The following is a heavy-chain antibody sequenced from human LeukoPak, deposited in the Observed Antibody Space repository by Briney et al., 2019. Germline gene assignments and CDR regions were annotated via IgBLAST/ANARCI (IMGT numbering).Heavy chain of an antibody. CDR3: ARGTVITGYFDY. CDR1: GGSISIYY. J-gene: IGHJ4*02. CDR2: IYHSGNT. V-gene: IGHV4-38-2*01. Sequence: KTSETLSLTCAVSGGSISIYYWGWIRQPPGKGLEWIASIYHSGNTYFNPSLKSRVTILVDTSKNQFSLKLSSATAADTAVYYCARGTVITGYFDYWGQGTLVTVSS. D-gene: IGHD4-17*01.